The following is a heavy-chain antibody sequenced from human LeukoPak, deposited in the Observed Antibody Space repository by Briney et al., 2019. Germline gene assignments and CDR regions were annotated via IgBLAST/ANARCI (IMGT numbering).Heavy chain of an antibody. Sequence: SETLSLTCAVYGGSFSGYYWSWIREPPGKGLEWIGEINHSGSTNYNPSLKSRVTISVDTSKNQFSLKLSSVTAADTAVYYCARGRQWLVQASYYYYYMDVWGEGTTVTVSS. V-gene: IGHV4-34*01. CDR1: GGSFSGYY. CDR2: INHSGST. D-gene: IGHD6-19*01. CDR3: ARGRQWLVQASYYYYYMDV. J-gene: IGHJ6*03.